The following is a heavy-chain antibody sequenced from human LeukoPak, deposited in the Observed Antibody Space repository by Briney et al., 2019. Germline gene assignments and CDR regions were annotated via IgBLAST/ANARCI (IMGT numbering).Heavy chain of an antibody. D-gene: IGHD2-15*01. CDR2: IIPILGIT. Sequence: ASVKVSCKASGGTFSSYAISWVRQAPGQGLEWMGGIIPILGITNYAQKFQGRVTITADKSTSTAYMELSSLRSEDTAVYYCVVAATNTFDYWGQGTLVTVSS. CDR3: VVAATNTFDY. CDR1: GGTFSSYA. V-gene: IGHV1-69*10. J-gene: IGHJ4*02.